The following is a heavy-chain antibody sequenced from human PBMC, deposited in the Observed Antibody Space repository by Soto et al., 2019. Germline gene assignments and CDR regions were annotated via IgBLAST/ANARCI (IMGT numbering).Heavy chain of an antibody. J-gene: IGHJ5*01. CDR1: GFSLTDTGAT. CDR3: AHCHFEIVAGPYDS. CDR2: IYWYDDK. V-gene: IGHV2-5*01. D-gene: IGHD6-19*01. Sequence: QITLKESGPTLVQPTQTLTLTCTFSGFSLTDTGATVGWNRQAPGKGLEWHALIYWYDDKRYNPALKNRLTIAKDTSRNQVILTLSNVGPVESASYYGAHCHFEIVAGPYDSWGPGTLVTVSS.